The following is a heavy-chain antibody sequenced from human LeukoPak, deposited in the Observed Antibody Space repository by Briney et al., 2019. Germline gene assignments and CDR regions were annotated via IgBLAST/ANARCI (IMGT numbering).Heavy chain of an antibody. Sequence: GGSLRLSCAASGFTFSSHAMSWVRQAPGKGLEWVSGINWNGGSTGYADSVKGRFTISRDNAKNSLYLQMNSLRAEDTALYHCARGSDAFDIWGQGTMVTASS. V-gene: IGHV3-20*01. CDR3: ARGSDAFDI. CDR2: INWNGGST. CDR1: GFTFSSHA. J-gene: IGHJ3*02.